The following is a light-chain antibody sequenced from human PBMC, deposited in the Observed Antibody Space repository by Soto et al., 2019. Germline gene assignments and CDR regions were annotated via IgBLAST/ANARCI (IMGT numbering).Light chain of an antibody. CDR1: QSVSSY. CDR3: QQRSNWPPYT. J-gene: IGKJ2*01. V-gene: IGKV3-11*01. CDR2: DAS. Sequence: EIVLTQSPATLSLSPGERATLSCRASQSVSSYLAWYQQKPGQAPRLLIYDASNRATGIPARFSGSGSGTDFTFTISTLEPEDVAVYYCQQRSNWPPYTFGQGTKLEIK.